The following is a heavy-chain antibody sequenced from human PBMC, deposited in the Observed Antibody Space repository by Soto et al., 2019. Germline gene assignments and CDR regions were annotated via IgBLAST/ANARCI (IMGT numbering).Heavy chain of an antibody. Sequence: QVQLQQWGAGLLKPSETLSLTCAVSGGSFSGYYWTWIRQPPGSGLEWIGEINHSGSTNYNPSLKSRVTISVDTSKNQFSLKLTSVTAADTAVYYCARDKITCLFDYWGQGTLVTVSS. CDR2: INHSGST. CDR3: ARDKITCLFDY. J-gene: IGHJ4*02. D-gene: IGHD3-10*01. V-gene: IGHV4-34*01. CDR1: GGSFSGYY.